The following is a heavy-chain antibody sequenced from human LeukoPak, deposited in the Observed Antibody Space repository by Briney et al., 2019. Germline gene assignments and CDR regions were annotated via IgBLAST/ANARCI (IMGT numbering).Heavy chain of an antibody. CDR1: GGSISSYY. J-gene: IGHJ4*02. Sequence: SETLSLTCTVSGGSISSYYWSWIRQPPGKGLEWIGEINHSGSTNYNPSLKSRVTISVDTSKNQFSLKLSSVTAADTAVYYCARASAEGFDYWGQGTLVTVSS. CDR3: ARASAEGFDY. CDR2: INHSGST. V-gene: IGHV4-34*01. D-gene: IGHD6-25*01.